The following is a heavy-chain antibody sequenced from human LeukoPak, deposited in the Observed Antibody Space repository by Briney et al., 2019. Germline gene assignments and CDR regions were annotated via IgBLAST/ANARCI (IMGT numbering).Heavy chain of an antibody. CDR2: ISSSSSYI. CDR3: ARDPGTTVTTN. CDR1: GFTFSSYS. J-gene: IGHJ4*02. V-gene: IGHV3-21*01. D-gene: IGHD4-17*01. Sequence: SGGSLRLSCAASGFTFSSYSMNWVRQAPGKWLEWVSSISSSSSYIYYADSVKGRFTISRDNAKNSLYLQMNSLRAESTAVYYCARDPGTTVTTNWGQGTLVTVSS.